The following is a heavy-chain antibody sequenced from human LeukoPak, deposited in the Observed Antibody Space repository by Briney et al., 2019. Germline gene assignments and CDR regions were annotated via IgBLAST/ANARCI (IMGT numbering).Heavy chain of an antibody. CDR1: GFTFDDYA. Sequence: ALRLCCAASGFTFDDYAMHWVRQAPGKGLEWVSGISWNSGSIGYADSVKGRFTISRDNAKNSLYLQMNSLRAEDTALYYCAKDNGGSSLDYWGQGTLVTVSS. J-gene: IGHJ4*02. D-gene: IGHD6-6*01. CDR3: AKDNGGSSLDY. V-gene: IGHV3-9*01. CDR2: ISWNSGSI.